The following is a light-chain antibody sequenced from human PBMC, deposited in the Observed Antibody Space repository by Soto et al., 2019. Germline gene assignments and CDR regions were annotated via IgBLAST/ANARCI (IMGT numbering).Light chain of an antibody. J-gene: IGLJ1*01. CDR1: SSDVGGYNY. Sequence: ALAQPASVSGSPGQSVTISCTGTSSDVGGYNYVSWYQQHPGKAPKLVIFEVSIRPSGVSIRFSGSRSGNTASLTISGLQTEDEADYYCSSYTSRPSLFVFGSGTKVTVL. CDR3: SSYTSRPSLFV. V-gene: IGLV2-14*01. CDR2: EVS.